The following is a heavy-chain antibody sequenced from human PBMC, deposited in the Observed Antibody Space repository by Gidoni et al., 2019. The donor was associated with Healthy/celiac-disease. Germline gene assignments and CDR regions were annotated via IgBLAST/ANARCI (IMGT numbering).Heavy chain of an antibody. Sequence: QLQLQESGPGLVKPSETLSLTCTVSGGYISSSSYYWGWIRQPPGKGLEWIGSIYYSGSTYYNPSLKSRVTISVDTSKNQFSLKLSSVTAADTAVYYCARRGGDYGDYWFDPWGQGTLVTVSS. CDR2: IYYSGST. CDR3: ARRGGDYGDYWFDP. CDR1: GGYISSSSYY. V-gene: IGHV4-39*01. J-gene: IGHJ5*02. D-gene: IGHD4-17*01.